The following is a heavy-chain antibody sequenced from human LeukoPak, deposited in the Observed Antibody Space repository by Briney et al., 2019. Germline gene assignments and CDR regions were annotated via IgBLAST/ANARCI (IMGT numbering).Heavy chain of an antibody. V-gene: IGHV3-30*19. D-gene: IGHD3-16*02. Sequence: PGGSLRLSCAASGFTFSSYGMHWVRQAPGKGLEWVAVISYDGSNKYYADSVKGRFTISRDNSKNTLYLQMNSLRAEDTAVYYCASWPQGFIAIDYWGQGTLVTVSS. CDR2: ISYDGSNK. CDR3: ASWPQGFIAIDY. J-gene: IGHJ4*02. CDR1: GFTFSSYG.